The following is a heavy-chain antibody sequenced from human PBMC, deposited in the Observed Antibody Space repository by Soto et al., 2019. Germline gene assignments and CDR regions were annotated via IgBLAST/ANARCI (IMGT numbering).Heavy chain of an antibody. CDR2: IYSGGTT. Sequence: EVQLVETGGGLIQPGGSLRLSCAASGFTVSSIYMSWVRQAPGKGLEWVSVIYSGGTTHYADSVKGRFTISGDRSKNTLYLQMNSLRAEDTAVYYCARDREGSGRWADGMDVWGQGTTVTVSS. CDR1: GFTVSSIY. D-gene: IGHD3-10*01. J-gene: IGHJ6*02. CDR3: ARDREGSGRWADGMDV. V-gene: IGHV3-53*02.